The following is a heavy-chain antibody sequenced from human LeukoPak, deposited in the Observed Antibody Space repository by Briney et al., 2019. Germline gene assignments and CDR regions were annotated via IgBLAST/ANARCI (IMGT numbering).Heavy chain of an antibody. V-gene: IGHV3-53*01. J-gene: IGHJ3*02. Sequence: PGESLRLSCAASGLTVSSSYMSWVRQAPGKGLEWVSIIYNDGSTYYADSMKGRFTISRDNSKNTLYLQVNSLRAEDTAVYYCARDHQDGYNDAFDIWGQGTMVTVSS. CDR1: GLTVSSSY. CDR3: ARDHQDGYNDAFDI. CDR2: IYNDGST. D-gene: IGHD5-24*01.